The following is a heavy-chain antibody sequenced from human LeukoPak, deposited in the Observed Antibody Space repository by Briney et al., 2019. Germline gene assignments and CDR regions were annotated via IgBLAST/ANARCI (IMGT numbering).Heavy chain of an antibody. CDR1: GYTFTSYD. CDR3: ARDLVGATTGDYYYYGMDV. D-gene: IGHD1-26*01. J-gene: IGHJ6*02. Sequence: ASVKVSCKASGYTFTSYDINWVRQATGQGLEWMGWMNPNSGNTGYAQKFQGRVTITRDTSASTAYMELGSLRSEDTAVYYCARDLVGATTGDYYYYGMDVWGQGTTVTVSS. CDR2: MNPNSGNT. V-gene: IGHV1-8*03.